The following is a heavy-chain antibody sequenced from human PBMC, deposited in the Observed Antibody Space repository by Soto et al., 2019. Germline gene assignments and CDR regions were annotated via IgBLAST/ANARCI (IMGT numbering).Heavy chain of an antibody. Sequence: QVQLVESGGGVVQPGRSLRLSCAASGFTFNNYDMHWVRQAPGKGLEWVAVIWYDGTDKYYADSVKGRFTISRDNSKNTLYLQMNSLRAEDTAVYYCARYHLTNSYPYYWGQGTLVTVSP. CDR2: IWYDGTDK. J-gene: IGHJ4*02. V-gene: IGHV3-33*01. D-gene: IGHD1-1*01. CDR3: ARYHLTNSYPYY. CDR1: GFTFNNYD.